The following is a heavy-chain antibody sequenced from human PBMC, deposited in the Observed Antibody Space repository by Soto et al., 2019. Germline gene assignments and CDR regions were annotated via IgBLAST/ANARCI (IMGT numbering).Heavy chain of an antibody. D-gene: IGHD2-2*01. Sequence: EVQLLESGGGLVQPGGSLRLSCAASRFPFNSYAMSWVRQAPGKGLEWVSAISGSGGATYYAGSVKGRFTISRDNSKDALYLQMNSLRVEDTAIYHCAKDLYAGAPRAFDIWGQGTMFTVSS. CDR3: AKDLYAGAPRAFDI. J-gene: IGHJ3*02. CDR1: RFPFNSYA. CDR2: ISGSGGAT. V-gene: IGHV3-23*01.